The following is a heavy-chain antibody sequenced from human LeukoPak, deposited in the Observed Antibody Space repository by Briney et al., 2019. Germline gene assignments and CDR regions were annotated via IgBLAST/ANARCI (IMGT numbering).Heavy chain of an antibody. Sequence: GASVKVSCKASGYTFTDYSMHWLRQAPGQGPEWMGWITPKIGGTNYALQFQGRVTMTRDTSITTIYMELNRLRSDDTAVYYCARDYYDSSGYYYFDYWGQGTLVTVSS. CDR2: ITPKIGGT. J-gene: IGHJ4*02. CDR3: ARDYYDSSGYYYFDY. CDR1: GYTFTDYS. V-gene: IGHV1-2*02. D-gene: IGHD3-22*01.